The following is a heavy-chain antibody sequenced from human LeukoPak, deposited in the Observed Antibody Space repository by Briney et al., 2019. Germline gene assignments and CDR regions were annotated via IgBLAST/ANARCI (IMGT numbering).Heavy chain of an antibody. V-gene: IGHV1-8*01. D-gene: IGHD6-13*01. CDR1: GYTFTSYD. CDR2: LNPNSGNT. CDR3: ARAGEQLVLSYYYYYMDV. J-gene: IGHJ6*03. Sequence: ASVKVSCKASGYTFTSYDINRVRQATGQGLEWMGWLNPNSGNTGYAQKFQGRVTMTRNTSISTAYMELSSLRSEDTAVYYCARAGEQLVLSYYYYYMDVWGKGTTVTVSS.